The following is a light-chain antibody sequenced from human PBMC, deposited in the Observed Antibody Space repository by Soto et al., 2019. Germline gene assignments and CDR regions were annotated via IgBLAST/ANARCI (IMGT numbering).Light chain of an antibody. Sequence: QSALTQPASVSGSPGQSITISCTGTSSDVGDYNYVSWYQQHPDKVPKLMIYDVSNRPSGVSNRFSGSKSGNTASLTISGLQAEDEADYYCSSYTSSSTLYVFGTGTKLTVL. V-gene: IGLV2-14*01. CDR3: SSYTSSSTLYV. CDR2: DVS. J-gene: IGLJ1*01. CDR1: SSDVGDYNY.